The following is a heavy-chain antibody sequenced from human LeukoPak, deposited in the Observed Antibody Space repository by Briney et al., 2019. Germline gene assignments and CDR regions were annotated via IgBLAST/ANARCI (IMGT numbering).Heavy chain of an antibody. D-gene: IGHD3-16*02. V-gene: IGHV4-34*01. Sequence: GSLRLSCAASGFTFSSYWMSWLRQPPGKGLEGIGEINHSGSTNYNPSLTSRVTISVDTSKNQFSLKLSSVTAADTAVYYCARTYVWGSYPDYFDYWGQGTLVTVSS. CDR2: INHSGST. CDR1: GFTFSSYW. J-gene: IGHJ4*02. CDR3: ARTYVWGSYPDYFDY.